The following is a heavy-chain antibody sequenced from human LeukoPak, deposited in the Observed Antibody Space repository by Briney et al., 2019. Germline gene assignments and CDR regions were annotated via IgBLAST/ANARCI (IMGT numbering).Heavy chain of an antibody. D-gene: IGHD1-26*01. V-gene: IGHV3-23*01. J-gene: IGHJ6*02. Sequence: PGGSLRLSCAAPGFTFSNYDMSWVRQAPGKGLEWVSGISGTDGSTSYVDSVKGRFTISRDNSKNTLYLQMNSLRAEDTAVYYCARGIVGALDVWGQGTTVTVSS. CDR1: GFTFSNYD. CDR3: ARGIVGALDV. CDR2: ISGTDGST.